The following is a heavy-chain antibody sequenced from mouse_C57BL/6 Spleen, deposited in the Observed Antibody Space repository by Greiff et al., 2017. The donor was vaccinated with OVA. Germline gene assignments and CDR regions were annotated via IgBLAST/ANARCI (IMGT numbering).Heavy chain of an antibody. V-gene: IGHV1-42*01. CDR3: AREGLLRSPFDY. J-gene: IGHJ2*01. Sequence: VQLQQSGPELVKPGASVKISCKASGYSFTGYYMNWVKQSPEKSLEWIGEINPSTGGTTYNQKFKAKATLTADKSSSTAYMQLKSLTSEDSAVYYCAREGLLRSPFDYWGQGTTLTVSS. D-gene: IGHD1-1*01. CDR2: INPSTGGT. CDR1: GYSFTGYY.